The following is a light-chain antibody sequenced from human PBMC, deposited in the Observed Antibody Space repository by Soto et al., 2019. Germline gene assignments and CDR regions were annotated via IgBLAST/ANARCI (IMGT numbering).Light chain of an antibody. CDR1: SSDVGGYNY. CDR3: ISYTTSVTYV. V-gene: IGLV2-14*01. CDR2: GVS. J-gene: IGLJ1*01. Sequence: QSVLTQPASVSGSPGQSITISCTGTSSDVGGYNYVSWYQQHPGKAHKLMISGVSNRPSGVSNRFSGSKSGNTASLTISWLQTEDEADYYCISYTTSVTYVFGTGTKVTVL.